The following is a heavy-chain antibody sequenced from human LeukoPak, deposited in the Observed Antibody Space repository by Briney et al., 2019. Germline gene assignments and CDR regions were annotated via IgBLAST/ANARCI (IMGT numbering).Heavy chain of an antibody. Sequence: GGSLRLSCAASGFTFSNAWMSWVRQAPGKGLEWVGRIKSKTDGGTTDYAAPVKGRFTISRDDSKNTLYLQMNSLKTEDTAVYFCTTVYYYDSSGYYDYFDYWGQGTLVTVSS. V-gene: IGHV3-15*01. J-gene: IGHJ4*02. CDR1: GFTFSNAW. D-gene: IGHD3-22*01. CDR3: TTVYYYDSSGYYDYFDY. CDR2: IKSKTDGGTT.